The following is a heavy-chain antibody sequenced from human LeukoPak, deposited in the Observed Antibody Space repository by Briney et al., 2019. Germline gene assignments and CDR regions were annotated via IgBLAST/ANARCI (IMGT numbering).Heavy chain of an antibody. CDR3: ARERSGSEIFARSFDI. J-gene: IGHJ3*02. Sequence: PGGSLRLSCAASGFTFSSYSMDWVRQPPGKGLEWIGEIFYSGSTNYNPSLKSRIIISVDKSKNQFSLKLSSVTAADTAVYYCARERSGSEIFARSFDIWGQGTMVTVSS. CDR1: GFTFSSYS. D-gene: IGHD3-3*01. CDR2: IFYSGST. V-gene: IGHV4-4*02.